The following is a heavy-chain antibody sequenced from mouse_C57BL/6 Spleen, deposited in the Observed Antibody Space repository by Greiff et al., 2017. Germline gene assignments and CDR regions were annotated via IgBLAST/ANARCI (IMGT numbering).Heavy chain of an antibody. CDR3: AYSGYYVDYAMDY. Sequence: EVKLVESGPVLVKPGASVKMSCKASGYTFTDYYMNWVKQSHGKSLEWIGVINPYNGGTSYNQKFKGKATLTVDKSSSTAYMELNSLTSEDSAVYYCAYSGYYVDYAMDYWGQGTSGTVSS. J-gene: IGHJ4*01. D-gene: IGHD2-3*01. CDR2: INPYNGGT. CDR1: GYTFTDYY. V-gene: IGHV1-19*01.